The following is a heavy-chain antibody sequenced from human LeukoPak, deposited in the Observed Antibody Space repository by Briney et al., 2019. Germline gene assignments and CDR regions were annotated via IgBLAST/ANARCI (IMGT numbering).Heavy chain of an antibody. CDR1: GGSLCGSNS. Sequence: SETLSHSPALSGGSLCGSNSWSWVRKPPGKGLDWIGELYLIGSANYNPSLRSRGTISVDKSKTQFSQKLSSVTDEETVVYCCANGPLLLWFGELGMDVWGKGTTVTVSS. CDR3: ANGPLLLWFGELGMDV. CDR2: LYLIGSA. J-gene: IGHJ6*04. D-gene: IGHD3-10*01. V-gene: IGHV4-4*01.